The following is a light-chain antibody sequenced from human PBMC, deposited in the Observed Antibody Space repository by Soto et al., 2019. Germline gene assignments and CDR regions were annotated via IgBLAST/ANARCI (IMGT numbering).Light chain of an antibody. V-gene: IGKV3D-15*01. J-gene: IGKJ4*01. CDR1: QSVSSY. CDR2: DTS. Sequence: EIVLPQSPATLSLSPGERATLSCRASQSVSSYLAWYQQKPGQAPRLLISDTSTRATGIPARFSGSGSGTEFTLTVSSLQSEDFALYFCHQYDHWPLTFGGGTKVDIK. CDR3: HQYDHWPLT.